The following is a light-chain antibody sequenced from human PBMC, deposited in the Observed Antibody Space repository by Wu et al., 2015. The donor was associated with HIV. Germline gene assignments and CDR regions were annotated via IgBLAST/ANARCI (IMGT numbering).Light chain of an antibody. CDR2: DAS. CDR3: QQRSNWPLT. J-gene: IGKJ4*01. CDR1: QSITSNY. V-gene: IGKV3-11*01. Sequence: IVLTQAPGTLSLSPGERATLSCRTSQSITSNYLAWYQQKPGQAPRLLIYDASNRATGIPARFSGSGSGTDFTLTISSLEPEDFAVYYCQQRSNWPLTFGGGTKGGDQT.